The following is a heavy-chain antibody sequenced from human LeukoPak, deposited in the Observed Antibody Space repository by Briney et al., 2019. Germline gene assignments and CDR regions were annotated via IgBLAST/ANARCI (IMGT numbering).Heavy chain of an antibody. CDR3: ARDRAAADLDY. CDR2: ITSRSSSI. J-gene: IGHJ4*02. V-gene: IGHV3-48*01. D-gene: IGHD6-13*01. CDR1: GFTFSNYN. Sequence: GGSLRLSCAASGFTFSNYNMNWVRQAPGKGLEWVSYITSRSSSIYYADSVKGRFTISRDNSKNTLYLQMNSLRAEDTAVYYCARDRAAADLDYWGQGTLVTVSS.